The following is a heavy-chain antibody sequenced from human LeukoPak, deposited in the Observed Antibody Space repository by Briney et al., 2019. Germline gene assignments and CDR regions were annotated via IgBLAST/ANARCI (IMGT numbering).Heavy chain of an antibody. J-gene: IGHJ4*02. CDR1: GFTFSTYW. CDR3: AKVGLASKMATYYFDY. Sequence: GGSLRLSCAASGFTFSTYWMHWVRQAPGKGLVWVSRIKTDGSTKYYADSVKGRFTISRDNSKNTLYLQMNSLRAEDTAVYYCAKVGLASKMATYYFDYWGQRTLVTVSS. V-gene: IGHV3-74*01. D-gene: IGHD5-24*01. CDR2: IKTDGSTK.